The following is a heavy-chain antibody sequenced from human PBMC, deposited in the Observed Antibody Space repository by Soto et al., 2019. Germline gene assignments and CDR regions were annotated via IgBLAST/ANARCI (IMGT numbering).Heavy chain of an antibody. V-gene: IGHV3-30*18. CDR3: AKDALPVDY. Sequence: QVQLVESGGGVVQPGRSLRLSCAASGFTFSSYGMHWVRQAPGKGLEWVAVISYDGSNKYYAYSVKGRFTISRDNSKNSLYLQMNSLRAEDTAVYYCAKDALPVDYWGQGTLVTVSS. CDR1: GFTFSSYG. CDR2: ISYDGSNK. J-gene: IGHJ4*02. D-gene: IGHD1-26*01.